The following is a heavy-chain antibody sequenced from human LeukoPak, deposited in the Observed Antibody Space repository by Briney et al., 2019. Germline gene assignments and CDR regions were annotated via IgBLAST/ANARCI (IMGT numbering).Heavy chain of an antibody. CDR1: GFTFSDYY. V-gene: IGHV3-11*01. CDR2: ISSSGGTI. Sequence: PGGSLRLSCAASGFTFSDYYMSWIRQAPGKGLEWVSYISSSGGTIFYADSVKGRFTISRDNAKNSLYLQMNSLRAEDTAVYYCAKTRPLDSSSWSHGDYWGQGTLVTVSS. J-gene: IGHJ4*02. D-gene: IGHD6-13*01. CDR3: AKTRPLDSSSWSHGDY.